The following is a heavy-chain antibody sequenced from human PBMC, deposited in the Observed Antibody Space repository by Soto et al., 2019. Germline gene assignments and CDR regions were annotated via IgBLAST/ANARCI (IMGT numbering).Heavy chain of an antibody. J-gene: IGHJ3*01. V-gene: IGHV4-59*01. CDR1: SGSINENYY. Sequence: SETLSLTCTVSSGSINENYYWNWIRQSPGKGLEWIGYVFHTGTTHYNPSLESRVTLSISTSNNQLSLTLTSVAASDAAIYYFARAPHSSTLRTFDVWGPGTMVTVSS. D-gene: IGHD2-15*01. CDR3: ARAPHSSTLRTFDV. CDR2: VFHTGTT.